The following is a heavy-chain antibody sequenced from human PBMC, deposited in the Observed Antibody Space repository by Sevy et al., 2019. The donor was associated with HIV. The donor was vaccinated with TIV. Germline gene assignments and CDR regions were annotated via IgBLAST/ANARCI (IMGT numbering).Heavy chain of an antibody. D-gene: IGHD1-1*01. J-gene: IGHJ4*02. CDR3: AKDLPDRVAEPGTFFDC. V-gene: IGHV3-23*01. Sequence: GGSLRLSCAASGFTFSSYAMSWVRQAPGKGLEWVSGISGSGGTTYYAGPVKGRFTISGDNSKNILYLQMNSLRDEDTAVYSCAKDLPDRVAEPGTFFDCWGQGSLVTVSS. CDR2: ISGSGGTT. CDR1: GFTFSSYA.